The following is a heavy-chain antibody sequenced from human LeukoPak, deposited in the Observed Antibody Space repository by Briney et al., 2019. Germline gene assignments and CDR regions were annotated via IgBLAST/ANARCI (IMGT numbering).Heavy chain of an antibody. CDR2: ISSSSSYI. Sequence: GGSLRLSCAASGFTFSSYSMNWVRQAPGKGLEWVSSISSSSSYIYYADSVKGRFTISRDNAKNSLYLQMNSLRAEDTAVYYCAKDGSGLWFGELSHWGQGTLVTVSS. J-gene: IGHJ4*02. V-gene: IGHV3-21*04. D-gene: IGHD3-10*01. CDR1: GFTFSSYS. CDR3: AKDGSGLWFGELSH.